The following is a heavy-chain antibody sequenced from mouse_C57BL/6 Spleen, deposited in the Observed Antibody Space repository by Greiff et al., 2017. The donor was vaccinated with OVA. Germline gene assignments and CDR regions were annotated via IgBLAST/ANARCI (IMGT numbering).Heavy chain of an antibody. Sequence: EVKVVESEGGLVQPGSSMKLSCTASGFTFSDYYMAWVRQVPEKGLEWVANINYDGSSTYYLDSLKSRFIISRDNAKNILYLQMSSLKSEDTATYYCARAGYYGSSYFDYWGQGTTLTVSS. CDR2: INYDGSST. CDR1: GFTFSDYY. CDR3: ARAGYYGSSYFDY. D-gene: IGHD1-1*01. V-gene: IGHV5-16*01. J-gene: IGHJ2*01.